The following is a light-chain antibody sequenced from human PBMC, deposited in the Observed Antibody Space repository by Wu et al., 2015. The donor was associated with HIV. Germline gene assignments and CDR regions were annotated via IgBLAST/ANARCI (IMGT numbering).Light chain of an antibody. J-gene: IGKJ4*01. CDR2: GAS. Sequence: DIQLTQSPSFLSANIGDRVTIACRASQGITNSLAWFQQKPGKAPKLLLYGASTLQSGVPSRFSGSGSGTEFILTISSLQPEDCAAYYCQQGDSYPLTFGGGTKVE. CDR3: QQGDSYPLT. V-gene: IGKV1-9*01. CDR1: QGITNS.